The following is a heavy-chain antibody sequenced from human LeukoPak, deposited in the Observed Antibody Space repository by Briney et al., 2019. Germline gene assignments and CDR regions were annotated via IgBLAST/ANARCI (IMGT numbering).Heavy chain of an antibody. J-gene: IGHJ4*02. V-gene: IGHV4-4*07. CDR1: GGSISDYY. D-gene: IGHD3-16*01. CDR2: IYTSGST. CDR3: ARVGDYALKD. Sequence: ETLSLTCTVSGGSISDYYWSWTRQSPGRGLEWIGRIYTSGSTNYNPSLKSRVTMSVDTSKNQCTLKLSSVTAADTAVYYCARVGDYALKDWGQGTLVTVSS.